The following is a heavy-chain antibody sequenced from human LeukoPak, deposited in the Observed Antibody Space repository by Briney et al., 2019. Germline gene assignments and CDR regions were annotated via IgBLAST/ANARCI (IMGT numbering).Heavy chain of an antibody. D-gene: IGHD6-19*01. CDR1: GYTLTELS. CDR3: ARLIAVAGFAFDY. V-gene: IGHV1-2*02. Sequence: AASVKVSCKVSGYTLTELSMHWVRQAPGQGLEWMGWINPNSGGTNYAQKFQGRVTMTRDTSISTAYMELSRLRSDDTAVYYCARLIAVAGFAFDYWGQGTLVTVSS. J-gene: IGHJ4*02. CDR2: INPNSGGT.